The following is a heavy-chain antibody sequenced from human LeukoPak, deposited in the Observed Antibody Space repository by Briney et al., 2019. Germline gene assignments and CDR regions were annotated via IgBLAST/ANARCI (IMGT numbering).Heavy chain of an antibody. V-gene: IGHV3-21*01. J-gene: IGHJ4*02. Sequence: KPGGSLRLSCAASGFTFSSYGMNWVRQAPGKGLEWVSFICSSSTYIYYADSVRGRFTISRDNAKNSLYLQMNSLRAEDTAVYYCARVGGYCSSTSCPPPDYWGQGTLVTVSS. CDR2: ICSSSTYI. CDR1: GFTFSSYG. CDR3: ARVGGYCSSTSCPPPDY. D-gene: IGHD2-2*01.